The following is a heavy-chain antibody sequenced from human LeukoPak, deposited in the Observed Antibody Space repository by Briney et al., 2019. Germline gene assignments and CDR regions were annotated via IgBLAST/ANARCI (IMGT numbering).Heavy chain of an antibody. CDR1: GFTFSGYV. D-gene: IGHD3-10*01. Sequence: PGGSLRLSCAASGFTFSGYVMTWVRQAPGKGLECVSSITFNSSHIYYADSVKGRFTVSRDNTKDSLYLQMNSLRAEDTAIYYCARGPQFSGPGWFDPWGQGTLVTVSS. J-gene: IGHJ5*02. V-gene: IGHV3-21*01. CDR3: ARGPQFSGPGWFDP. CDR2: ITFNSSHI.